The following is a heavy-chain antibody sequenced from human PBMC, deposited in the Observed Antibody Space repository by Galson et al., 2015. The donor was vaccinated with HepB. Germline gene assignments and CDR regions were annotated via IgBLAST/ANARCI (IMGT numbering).Heavy chain of an antibody. CDR2: INPKDAQT. Sequence: SVKVSCKASGYTFNSHYIHWVRQAPGQGLDWMGLINPKDAQTTYEQSFQGRISMTTDTATTTVYMELTSLTSEDTAVYFCTRGTSGEIGTDVWDQGTLVTVSS. V-gene: IGHV1-46*02. CDR1: GYTFNSHY. CDR3: TRGTSGEIGTDV. D-gene: IGHD3-16*01. J-gene: IGHJ4*02.